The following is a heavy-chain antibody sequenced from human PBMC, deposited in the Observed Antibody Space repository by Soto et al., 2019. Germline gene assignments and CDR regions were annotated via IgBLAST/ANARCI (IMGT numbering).Heavy chain of an antibody. V-gene: IGHV5-51*01. CDR2: IYPGDSDT. Sequence: PGESLKISCKGSGYSFTSYWIGWVRQMPGKGLEWMGIIYPGDSDTRYSPSFQGQVTISADKSISTAYLQWSSLKASDTAMYYCARNPAAAGPYYYYGMDVWGQGTTVTVS. D-gene: IGHD6-13*01. CDR3: ARNPAAAGPYYYYGMDV. J-gene: IGHJ6*02. CDR1: GYSFTSYW.